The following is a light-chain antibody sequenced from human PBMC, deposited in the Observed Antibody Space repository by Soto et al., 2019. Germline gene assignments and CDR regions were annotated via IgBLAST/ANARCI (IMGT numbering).Light chain of an antibody. CDR3: QQYGSSPRT. CDR2: GAS. V-gene: IGKV3-20*01. CDR1: QSVSSSY. J-gene: IGKJ1*01. Sequence: EIELTQSPGTLSLSPGERATLSCRASQSVSSSYLAWYQQKPGQAPRLLIYGASSRATGIPDRFSGSGSGTDLTITISRLEPEDFAVYYCQQYGSSPRTFGQGTKVDIK.